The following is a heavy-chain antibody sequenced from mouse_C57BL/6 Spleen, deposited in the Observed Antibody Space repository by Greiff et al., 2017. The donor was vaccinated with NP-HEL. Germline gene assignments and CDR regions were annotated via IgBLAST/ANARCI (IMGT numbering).Heavy chain of an antibody. V-gene: IGHV3-6*01. Sequence: EVKVEESGPGLVKPSQSLSLTCSVTGYSITSGYYWNWIRQFPGNKLEWMGYISYDGSNNYNPSLKNRISITRDTSKNQFFLKLNSVTTEDTATYYCVYYDYDVEYFDYWGQGTTLTVSS. D-gene: IGHD2-4*01. J-gene: IGHJ2*01. CDR2: ISYDGSN. CDR3: VYYDYDVEYFDY. CDR1: GYSITSGYY.